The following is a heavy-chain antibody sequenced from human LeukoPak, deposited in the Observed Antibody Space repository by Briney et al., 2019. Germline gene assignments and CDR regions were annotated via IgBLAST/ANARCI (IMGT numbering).Heavy chain of an antibody. J-gene: IGHJ4*02. V-gene: IGHV1-18*01. CDR2: ISAYNGNT. CDR1: GYTFTSYG. Sequence: ASVKVSCKASGYTFTSYGISWVRQAPGQGLEWMGWISAYNGNTNYAQKPQGRVTMTTDTSTSTAYMELRSLRSDDTAVYYCARDPFTVTTLPYFDYWGQGTLVTVSS. CDR3: ARDPFTVTTLPYFDY. D-gene: IGHD4-11*01.